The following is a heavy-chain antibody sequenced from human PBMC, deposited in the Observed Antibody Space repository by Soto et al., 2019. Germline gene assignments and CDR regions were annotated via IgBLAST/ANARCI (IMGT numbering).Heavy chain of an antibody. V-gene: IGHV1-18*01. D-gene: IGHD6-19*01. J-gene: IGHJ4*02. CDR1: GYTNTRYG. Sequence: VPVKVYCKTSGYTNTRYGISWVRKEPGQGLEWMGWISAYNGNTNYAQKLQGRVTMTTDTSTSTAYMELRSLRSDDTAVYYCARGGYSSGWYWSDYWGQGTLVTVSS. CDR3: ARGGYSSGWYWSDY. CDR2: ISAYNGNT.